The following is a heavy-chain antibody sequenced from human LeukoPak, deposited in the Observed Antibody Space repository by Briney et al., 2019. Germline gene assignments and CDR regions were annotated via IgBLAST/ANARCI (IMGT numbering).Heavy chain of an antibody. CDR3: ARSVAGYSSGWYPLGY. CDR1: GYTFTVYY. Sequence: GASVTVSCTASGYTFTVYYMHWVRQAPGQGHEWMGWINPNSGGTNYAQKFQGRVTMTRDTSISTAYMELSRLRSDDTAVYYCARSVAGYSSGWYPLGYWGQGTLVTVSS. D-gene: IGHD6-19*01. V-gene: IGHV1-2*02. CDR2: INPNSGGT. J-gene: IGHJ4*02.